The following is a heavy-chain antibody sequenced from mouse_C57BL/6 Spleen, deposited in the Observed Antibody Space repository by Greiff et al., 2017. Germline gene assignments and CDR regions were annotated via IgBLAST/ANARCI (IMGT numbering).Heavy chain of an antibody. CDR1: GYTFTSYW. CDR2: IDPSDSYT. J-gene: IGHJ2*01. V-gene: IGHV1-69*01. Sequence: QVQLQQPGAELVMPGASVKLSCKASGYTFTSYWMHWVKQRPGQGLEWIGEIDPSDSYTNYNQKFKGKSTLTVDKSSSTAYMQLSSLTSEDSAVYYCALIYSYFDYWGQGTTLTVSS. CDR3: ALIYSYFDY. D-gene: IGHD2-1*01.